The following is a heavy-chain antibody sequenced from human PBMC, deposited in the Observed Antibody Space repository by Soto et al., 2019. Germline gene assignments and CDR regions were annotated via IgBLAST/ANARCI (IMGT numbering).Heavy chain of an antibody. CDR1: GGSISSYY. V-gene: IGHV4-59*01. CDR2: IYYSGST. J-gene: IGHJ4*02. D-gene: IGHD2-15*01. CDR3: ARSVVAATMYYFDY. Sequence: SETLSLTCTVSGGSISSYYWSWIRQPPGKGLEWIGYIYYSGSTNYNPSLKSRVTISVDTSKNQFSLKLSSVTAADTAVYYCARSVVAATMYYFDYWGQGTLVTVSS.